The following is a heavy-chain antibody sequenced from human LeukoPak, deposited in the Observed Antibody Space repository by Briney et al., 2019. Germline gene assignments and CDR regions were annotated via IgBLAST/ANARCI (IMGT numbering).Heavy chain of an antibody. J-gene: IGHJ3*02. CDR1: GFTFSSYD. Sequence: AGGSLRLSCAASGFTFSSYDMHWVRQATGKGLEWVSAIGTAGDTYYPGSVKDRFTISRENAKNSLYLQMNSLRAGDTAVYYCARGRVTAITDDAFDIWGQGTMVTVSS. CDR3: ARGRVTAITDDAFDI. CDR2: IGTAGDT. D-gene: IGHD2-21*02. V-gene: IGHV3-13*01.